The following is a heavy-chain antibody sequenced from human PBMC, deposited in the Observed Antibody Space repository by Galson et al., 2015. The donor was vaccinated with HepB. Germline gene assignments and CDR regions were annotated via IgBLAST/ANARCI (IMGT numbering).Heavy chain of an antibody. Sequence: SVKVSCKASGGTFSSYAISWVRQAPGQGLEWMGGIIPIFGTANYAQKFQGRVTITADESTSTAYMELSSLRSEDTAVYYCARDSYYYDSSGYPWFDPWGQGTLVTVSS. V-gene: IGHV1-69*13. CDR3: ARDSYYYDSSGYPWFDP. CDR1: GGTFSSYA. CDR2: IIPIFGTA. J-gene: IGHJ5*02. D-gene: IGHD3-22*01.